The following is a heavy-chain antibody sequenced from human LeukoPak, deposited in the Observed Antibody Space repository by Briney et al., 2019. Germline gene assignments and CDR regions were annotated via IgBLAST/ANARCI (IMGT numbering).Heavy chain of an antibody. CDR2: IKQDGSGK. Sequence: GGSLRLSCATSGFSFSDYWMNWVRQAPGKGLEWVANIKQDGSGKYYVDSVKGRFTISRDNAKNSLYLQMNSLRAEDTAVYYCARSKLLGYWGQGTLVTVSS. V-gene: IGHV3-7*01. CDR1: GFSFSDYW. J-gene: IGHJ4*02. D-gene: IGHD1-26*01. CDR3: ARSKLLGY.